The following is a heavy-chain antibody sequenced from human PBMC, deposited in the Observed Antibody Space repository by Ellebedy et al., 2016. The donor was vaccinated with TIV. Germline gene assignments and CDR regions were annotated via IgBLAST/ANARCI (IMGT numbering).Heavy chain of an antibody. CDR3: ARGPTGTRAFES. J-gene: IGHJ4*02. CDR1: GFIFSDYY. V-gene: IGHV3-11*04. D-gene: IGHD1-7*01. CDR2: IRSSGSNL. Sequence: GESLKISCAASGFIFSDYYMSWIRQAPGKGLEWVSYIRSSGSNLNYADSVKGRFTISRDNAESSLYLQMKTLRAEDTAVYYCARGPTGTRAFESWGQGTLVTVSS.